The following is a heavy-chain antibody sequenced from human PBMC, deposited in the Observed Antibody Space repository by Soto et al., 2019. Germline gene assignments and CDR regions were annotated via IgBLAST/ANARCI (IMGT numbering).Heavy chain of an antibody. CDR1: GYSISSGYY. CDR3: ARVTRQLDFDY. Sequence: SETLSLTCAVSGYSISSGYYWGWIRQPPGKGLEWIGSIYHSGSTYYNPSLKSRVTISVDTSKNQFSLKLSSVTAADTAVYYCARVTRQLDFDYWGQGTLVTVSS. V-gene: IGHV4-38-2*01. CDR2: IYHSGST. D-gene: IGHD6-13*01. J-gene: IGHJ4*02.